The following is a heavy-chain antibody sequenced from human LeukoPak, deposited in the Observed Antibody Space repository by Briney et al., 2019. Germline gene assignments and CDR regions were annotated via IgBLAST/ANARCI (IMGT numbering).Heavy chain of an antibody. CDR1: AFTVNSNY. CDR2: IYSNDNT. CDR3: ARDLWDAIGY. J-gene: IGHJ4*02. D-gene: IGHD1-26*01. Sequence: GGSLRLSCAASAFTVNSNYMSWVRQAPVKGLEWVSVIYSNDNTYYADSVKGRFTISRDISKSTLYLQMNSLRPEDTAVYYCARDLWDAIGYWGQGTLVTVSS. V-gene: IGHV3-66*03.